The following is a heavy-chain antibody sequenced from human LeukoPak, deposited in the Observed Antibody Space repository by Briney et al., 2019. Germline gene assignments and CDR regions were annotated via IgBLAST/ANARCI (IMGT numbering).Heavy chain of an antibody. V-gene: IGHV3-53*01. CDR1: GSTVSNKY. CDR2: FYSGGST. CDR3: AATGYDYVWGSHRQGAFDY. J-gene: IGHJ4*02. D-gene: IGHD3-16*02. Sequence: GGSLRLSCAASGSTVSNKYMSWVRQAPGKGLEWVSVFYSGGSTYYADSVKGRFTISRDNSKNALYLKMNSLRADDTAVYYCAATGYDYVWGSHRQGAFDYWGQGTLVTVSS.